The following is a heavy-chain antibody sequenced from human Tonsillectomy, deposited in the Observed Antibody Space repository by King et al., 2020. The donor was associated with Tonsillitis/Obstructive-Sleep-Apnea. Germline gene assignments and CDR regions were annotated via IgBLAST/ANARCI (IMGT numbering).Heavy chain of an antibody. D-gene: IGHD2-21*02. Sequence: VQLQESGPGLVKPSETLSLTCTVSGGPISSYYWSWIRQPPGKGLEWIGYIYYSGSTNYNPSLKSRVTISVDTSKNQFSLKLSSVTAADTAVYYCARHRDRLTSHFDYWGQGTLVTVSS. CDR2: IYYSGST. V-gene: IGHV4-59*08. CDR1: GGPISSYY. J-gene: IGHJ4*02. CDR3: ARHRDRLTSHFDY.